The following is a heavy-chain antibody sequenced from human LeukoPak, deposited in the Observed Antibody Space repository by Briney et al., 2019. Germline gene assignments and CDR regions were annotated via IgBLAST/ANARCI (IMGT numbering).Heavy chain of an antibody. Sequence: GESLKISCRGSGYSFVSYWIGWVRQMPGKGLEWMGIIYPGDSDTRYSPSFQGQVTISADKSISTAYLQWSSLKASDTAMYYCARQGRTSTTCLDIWGQGTMVTVSS. CDR2: IYPGDSDT. CDR3: ARQGRTSTTCLDI. J-gene: IGHJ3*02. CDR1: GYSFVSYW. V-gene: IGHV5-51*01. D-gene: IGHD2-2*01.